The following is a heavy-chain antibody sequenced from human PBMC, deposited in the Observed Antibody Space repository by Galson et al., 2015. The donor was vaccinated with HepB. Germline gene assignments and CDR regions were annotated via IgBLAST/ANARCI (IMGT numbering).Heavy chain of an antibody. CDR3: ARIASPWGGWSGYYTDYYYYMDV. D-gene: IGHD3-3*01. CDR1: GFTFSSYW. J-gene: IGHJ6*03. CDR2: IKQDGSEK. V-gene: IGHV3-7*01. Sequence: SLRLSCAASGFTFSSYWMSWVRQAPGKGLERVANIKQDGSEKYYVDSVKGRFTISRDNAKNSLYLQMNSLRAEDTAVYYCARIASPWGGWSGYYTDYYYYMDVWGKGTTVTVSS.